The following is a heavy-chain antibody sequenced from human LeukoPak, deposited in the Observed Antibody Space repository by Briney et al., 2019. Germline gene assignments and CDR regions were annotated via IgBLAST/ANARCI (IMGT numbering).Heavy chain of an antibody. J-gene: IGHJ4*02. D-gene: IGHD6-19*01. Sequence: GRSLRLSCAASGFTFSSYGMHWVRQAPGKGLEWVAVISYDGNNKYYADSVKDRFTISRDNSKNTLYLQMNSLRAEDTAVYYCAKFGKAVAAADYWGQGTLVTVSS. CDR1: GFTFSSYG. V-gene: IGHV3-30*18. CDR2: ISYDGNNK. CDR3: AKFGKAVAAADY.